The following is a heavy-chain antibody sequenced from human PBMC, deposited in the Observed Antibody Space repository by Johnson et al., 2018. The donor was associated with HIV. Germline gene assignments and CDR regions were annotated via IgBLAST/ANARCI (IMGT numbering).Heavy chain of an antibody. Sequence: VQLVESGGGVVQPGRSLRLSCAASGFTFSSYAIHWVRQAPGKGLEWVANINQDGGEKYYVDSVEGRFSISRDNAQNSLFLQMSSLRPEDTAIYYCARGQRATDIWGQGTMVTVSS. J-gene: IGHJ3*02. V-gene: IGHV3-7*01. CDR2: INQDGGEK. CDR1: GFTFSSYA. CDR3: ARGQRATDI.